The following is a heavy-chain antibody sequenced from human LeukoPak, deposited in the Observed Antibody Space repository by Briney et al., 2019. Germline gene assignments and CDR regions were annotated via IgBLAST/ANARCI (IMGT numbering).Heavy chain of an antibody. V-gene: IGHV4-39*02. D-gene: IGHD2-15*01. CDR3: ARGHCTSGSCSRWFDP. Sequence: SETLSLTCTVSGGSISSSSYYWGWIRQPPGKGLEWIGSIYYSGSTYYNPSLKGRVTISVDTSKNQFSLKLSSVTAADTAVYYCARGHCTSGSCSRWFDPWGQGTLVTVSS. CDR1: GGSISSSSYY. J-gene: IGHJ5*02. CDR2: IYYSGST.